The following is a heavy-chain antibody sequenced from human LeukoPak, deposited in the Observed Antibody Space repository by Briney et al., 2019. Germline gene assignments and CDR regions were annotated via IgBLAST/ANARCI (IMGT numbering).Heavy chain of an antibody. CDR3: AREVATRGIGFDP. CDR1: GFTFDEYA. Sequence: GGSLRLSCAASGFTFDEYAMHWVRQAPGKGLEWVSLISWDGGRTFYADSVRGRFTISRDNAKNSLYLQMNSLRAEDTAVYYCAREVATRGIGFDPWGQGTLVTVSS. J-gene: IGHJ5*02. CDR2: ISWDGGRT. V-gene: IGHV3-43D*03. D-gene: IGHD5-12*01.